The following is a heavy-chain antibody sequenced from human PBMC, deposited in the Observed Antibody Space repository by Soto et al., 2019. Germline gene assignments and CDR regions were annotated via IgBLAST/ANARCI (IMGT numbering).Heavy chain of an antibody. D-gene: IGHD6-13*01. CDR1: GFTFSDYY. CDR3: ARPIAAAGAFDYYYGMDV. Sequence: QVQLVESGGGLVKPGGSLRLSCAASGFTFSDYYMSWIRQAPGKGLEWVSYISSSSSYTNYADSVKGRFTISRDNAKNSRYLQMSRLRSEDTAVYYCARPIAAAGAFDYYYGMDVWGQGTTVTVSS. V-gene: IGHV3-11*05. J-gene: IGHJ6*02. CDR2: ISSSSSYT.